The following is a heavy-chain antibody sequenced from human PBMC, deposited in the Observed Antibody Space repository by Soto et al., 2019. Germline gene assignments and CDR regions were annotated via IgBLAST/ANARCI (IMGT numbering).Heavy chain of an antibody. V-gene: IGHV3-30*03. J-gene: IGHJ4*02. CDR2: ISYDGSNK. Sequence: PGESLKISCAASGFTFSSHGMHWVRQAPGKGLEWVAVISYDGSNKYYADSVKGRFTISRDNSKNTLYLQMSSLRTEDTAVYYCAREQYYFDYWGQGTLVTVSS. CDR3: AREQYYFDY. CDR1: GFTFSSHG.